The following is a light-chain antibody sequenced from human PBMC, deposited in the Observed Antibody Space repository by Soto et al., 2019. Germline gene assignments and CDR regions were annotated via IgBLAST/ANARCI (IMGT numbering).Light chain of an antibody. J-gene: IGLJ2*01. CDR2: TNH. CDR1: ASNLGGNP. V-gene: IGLV1-44*01. Sequence: QSVLTQPPSVSGTPGQNVSISCSGSASNLGGNPVNWYQHLPGAPPKLLIYTNHQRPSGVPERFSGSKSGTSASLAISGLRSEDEADCYCAAWDDSLNAVVFGGGTKLTVL. CDR3: AAWDDSLNAVV.